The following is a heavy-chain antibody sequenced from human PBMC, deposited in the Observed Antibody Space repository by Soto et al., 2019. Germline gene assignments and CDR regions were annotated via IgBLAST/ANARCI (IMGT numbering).Heavy chain of an antibody. CDR1: GYTFTSYG. J-gene: IGHJ5*02. D-gene: IGHD3-3*01. CDR3: ARDFVPRVLEWFHWWFDP. Sequence: GASVKVSCKASGYTFTSYGISWVRQAPGQGLEWMGWISAYNGNTNYAQKLQGRVTMTTDTSTSTAYMELRSLRSDDTAVCYCARDFVPRVLEWFHWWFDPWGQGTLVTVSS. V-gene: IGHV1-18*04. CDR2: ISAYNGNT.